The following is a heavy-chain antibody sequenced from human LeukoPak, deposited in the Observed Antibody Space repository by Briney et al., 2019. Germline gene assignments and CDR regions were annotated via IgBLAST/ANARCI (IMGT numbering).Heavy chain of an antibody. CDR3: ARPDTAMVYFDY. D-gene: IGHD5-18*01. J-gene: IGHJ4*02. CDR1: GYTFTSYD. CDR2: MNPNSGNT. V-gene: IGHV1-8*01. Sequence: AASVKVSCKASGYTFTSYDINWVRQATGQGLEWMGWMNPNSGNTGYAQKFQGRVTMTRNTSISTAYMELSSLRSEDTAVYYCARPDTAMVYFDYWGQGTLVTVSS.